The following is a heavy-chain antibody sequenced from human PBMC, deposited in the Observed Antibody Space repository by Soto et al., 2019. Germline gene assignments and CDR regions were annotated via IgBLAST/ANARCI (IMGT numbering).Heavy chain of an antibody. J-gene: IGHJ4*02. Sequence: PGGSLRLSCAASGFTFSSYGMHWVRQAPGKGLEWVAVIWYDGSNKYYADSVKGRSTISRDNSKNTLYLQMNSLRAEDTAVYYCARVLLWFGGNWPLDDWGQGTLVTVSS. CDR3: ARVLLWFGGNWPLDD. V-gene: IGHV3-33*01. D-gene: IGHD3-10*01. CDR2: IWYDGSNK. CDR1: GFTFSSYG.